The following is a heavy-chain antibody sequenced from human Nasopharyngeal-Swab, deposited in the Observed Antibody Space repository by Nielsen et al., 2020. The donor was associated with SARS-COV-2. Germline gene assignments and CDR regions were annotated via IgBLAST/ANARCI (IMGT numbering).Heavy chain of an antibody. CDR1: GFTFSTYG. CDR2: IWYDGSNK. V-gene: IGHV3-33*01. D-gene: IGHD2-15*01. Sequence: GGSLRLSCAVSGFTFSTYGMHWVRQAPGKGLEWVALIWYDGSNKYYADSVKGRFTISRDNSKDTVYVQMNSLRAEDTAVYYCARDLNSYCDNGSCRGGSFEYWGQGSLVTVSS. CDR3: ARDLNSYCDNGSCRGGSFEY. J-gene: IGHJ4*02.